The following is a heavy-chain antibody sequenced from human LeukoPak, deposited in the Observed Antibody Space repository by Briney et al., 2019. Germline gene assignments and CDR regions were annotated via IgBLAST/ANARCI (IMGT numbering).Heavy chain of an antibody. Sequence: GGSLRLSCAASGFIFNNYAMSWVRLAPGKGLEWISSITGHGSNKYYADSVKGRFTISRDYSTNTLYLQMNSLRAEDTAVYYCAKDGDDIVVVPAAMKGGSYMDVWGKGTTVTVSS. CDR2: ITGHGSNK. V-gene: IGHV3-23*01. CDR1: GFIFNNYA. J-gene: IGHJ6*03. CDR3: AKDGDDIVVVPAAMKGGSYMDV. D-gene: IGHD2-2*01.